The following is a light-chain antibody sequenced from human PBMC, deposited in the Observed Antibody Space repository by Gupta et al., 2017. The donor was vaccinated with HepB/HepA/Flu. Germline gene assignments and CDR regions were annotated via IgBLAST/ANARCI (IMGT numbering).Light chain of an antibody. Sequence: EIVMTQSPATLSVSPGERATLYCRASQSVSSNLAWYQQKPGQAPRLLIYGASTRATGIPARFSGSGSGTEFTLTISSRQSEDFAVYYCQHHNNWPPLTFGGGTKVEIK. V-gene: IGKV3-15*01. J-gene: IGKJ4*01. CDR1: QSVSSN. CDR2: GAS. CDR3: QHHNNWPPLT.